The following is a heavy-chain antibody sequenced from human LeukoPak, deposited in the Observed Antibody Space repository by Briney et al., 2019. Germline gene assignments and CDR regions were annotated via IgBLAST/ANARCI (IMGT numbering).Heavy chain of an antibody. D-gene: IGHD3-16*02. V-gene: IGHV3-23*01. CDR3: ATTTRGFRDLSRPFYFDY. J-gene: IGHJ4*02. CDR2: ISGSGSVT. Sequence: GGSLRLSCAASGFSFSSYAMSWVRQAPGKGLEWVSVISGSGSVTYYVDSVKDRFTISRDNSKNTLYLQMNSLRADDMAIYYCATTTRGFRDLSRPFYFDYWGQGSLVTVSS. CDR1: GFSFSSYA.